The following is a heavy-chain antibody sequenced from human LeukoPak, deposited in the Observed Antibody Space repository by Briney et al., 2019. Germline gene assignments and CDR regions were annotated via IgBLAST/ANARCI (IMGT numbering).Heavy chain of an antibody. D-gene: IGHD3-10*01. V-gene: IGHV4-59*08. CDR3: ARHGSVRGRIRERGPIDY. CDR1: GGSISSYY. J-gene: IGHJ4*02. Sequence: NPSETLSLTCTVSGGSISSYYWSWIRQPPGKGLEWIGYIYYSGSTNYNPSLKSRVTISVDTSKNQFSLKLSSVTAADTAVYYCARHGSVRGRIRERGPIDYWGQGTLVTVSS. CDR2: IYYSGST.